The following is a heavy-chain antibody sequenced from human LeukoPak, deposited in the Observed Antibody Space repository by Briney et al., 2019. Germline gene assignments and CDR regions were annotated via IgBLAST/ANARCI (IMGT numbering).Heavy chain of an antibody. J-gene: IGHJ3*02. CDR3: GRKFTGDDAFDS. CDR1: GGSISSGSYY. V-gene: IGHV4-61*02. Sequence: PSETLSLTCTVSGGSISSGSYYWSWIRQPAGKGLEWIGRVYTSGTTNSNPSLKSRVTISVDTSKNQFSLKLSSATAAGTAVYYWGRKFTGDDAFDSWGQGTMVTDPS. CDR2: VYTSGTT. D-gene: IGHD1-1*01.